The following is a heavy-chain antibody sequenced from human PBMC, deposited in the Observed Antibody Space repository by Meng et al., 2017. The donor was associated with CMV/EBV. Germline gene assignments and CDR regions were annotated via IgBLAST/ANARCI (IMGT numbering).Heavy chain of an antibody. CDR2: ISAYNGNT. CDR1: GYTSTSYG. V-gene: IGHV1-18*01. CDR3: ARNYYGSGSWFDP. D-gene: IGHD3-10*01. J-gene: IGHJ5*02. Sequence: SGAEVKRLGASVKVSCKSSGYTSTSYGSSSVRQARGQELEWMGWISAYNGNTNDAQELKGRVTMTTDTSTSTAYMELRSLSSDDTAVYYCARNYYGSGSWFDPWGQGTLVTVSS.